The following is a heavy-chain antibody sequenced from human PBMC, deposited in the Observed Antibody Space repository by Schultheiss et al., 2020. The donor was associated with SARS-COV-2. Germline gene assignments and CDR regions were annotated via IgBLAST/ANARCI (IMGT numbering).Heavy chain of an antibody. V-gene: IGHV3-48*03. CDR1: GFTFSSYA. Sequence: GGSLRLSCSASGFTFSSYAMHWVRQAPGKGLEWVSYISSSGSTIYYADSVKGRFTISRDNAKNSLYLQMNSLRAEDTAVYYCARGTTMVRGGYDYWGQGTLVTVSS. J-gene: IGHJ4*02. D-gene: IGHD3-10*01. CDR2: ISSSGSTI. CDR3: ARGTTMVRGGYDY.